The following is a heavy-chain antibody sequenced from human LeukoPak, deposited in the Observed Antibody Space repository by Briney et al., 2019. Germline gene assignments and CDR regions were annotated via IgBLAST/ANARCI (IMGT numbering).Heavy chain of an antibody. CDR3: ARGYRSGYYYDSSGYYSSFDY. CDR1: GGSISSGDYY. V-gene: IGHV4-30-4*01. CDR2: IYYSGST. J-gene: IGHJ4*02. D-gene: IGHD3-22*01. Sequence: PSETLSLTCTVSGGSISSGDYYWSWIRQPPGKGLEWIAYIYYSGSTYYNPSLKSRVTISVDTSKNQFSLKLSSVTAADTAVYYCARGYRSGYYYDSSGYYSSFDYWGQGTLVTVSS.